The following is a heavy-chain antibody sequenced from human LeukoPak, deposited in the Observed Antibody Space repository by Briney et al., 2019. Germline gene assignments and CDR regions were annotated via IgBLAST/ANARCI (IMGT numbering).Heavy chain of an antibody. D-gene: IGHD3-16*01. J-gene: IGHJ3*02. CDR1: GFTFSNYW. Sequence: GGSLRLSCAASGFTFSNYWMHWVRQAPGKGLVWVSRINSDGINTSYADSVKGRFTISRDNAKNSLYLQMNSLRAEDTAVYYCARDMIHLGAFDIWGRGTMVTVSS. CDR2: INSDGINT. CDR3: ARDMIHLGAFDI. V-gene: IGHV3-74*01.